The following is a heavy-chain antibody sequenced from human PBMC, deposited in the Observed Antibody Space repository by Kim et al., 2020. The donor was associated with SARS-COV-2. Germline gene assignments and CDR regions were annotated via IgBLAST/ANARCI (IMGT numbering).Heavy chain of an antibody. D-gene: IGHD3-9*01. V-gene: IGHV1-18*01. CDR3: ARDVREPTLRYFDWLLSVVDAFDI. CDR1: GYTFTSYG. J-gene: IGHJ3*02. CDR2: ISAYNGNT. Sequence: ASVKVSCKASGYTFTSYGISWVRQAPGQGLEWMGWISAYNGNTNYAQKLQGRVTMTTDTSTSTAYMELRSLRSDDTAVYYCARDVREPTLRYFDWLLSVVDAFDIWGQGTMVTVSS.